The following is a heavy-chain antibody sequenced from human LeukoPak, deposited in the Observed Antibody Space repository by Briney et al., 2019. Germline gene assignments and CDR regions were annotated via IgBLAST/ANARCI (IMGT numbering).Heavy chain of an antibody. V-gene: IGHV1-2*02. CDR3: ARTNYGDYWFDP. D-gene: IGHD4-17*01. CDR2: INPNSGGT. CDR1: GYTFYGYY. Sequence: VSVNVSCKASGYTFYGYYMHWVRQAPGQGLEWMGWINPNSGGTNYAQKFQGRVTMTRDTSISTAYMELSRLRSDDTAVYYCARTNYGDYWFDPWGQGTLVTVSS. J-gene: IGHJ5*02.